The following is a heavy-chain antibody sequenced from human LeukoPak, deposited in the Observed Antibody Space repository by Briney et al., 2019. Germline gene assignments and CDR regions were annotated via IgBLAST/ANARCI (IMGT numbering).Heavy chain of an antibody. J-gene: IGHJ4*02. D-gene: IGHD3-22*01. Sequence: PGGSLRLSCAASGFTFSSYGMHWVRQAPGKGLEWVAFIRYDGSNKYYADSVKGRFTISRDNSKNTLYLQMNSLRAEDTAVYYCAKDRVRTMIVPYDYWGQGTLVTVSS. CDR2: IRYDGSNK. CDR3: AKDRVRTMIVPYDY. CDR1: GFTFSSYG. V-gene: IGHV3-30*02.